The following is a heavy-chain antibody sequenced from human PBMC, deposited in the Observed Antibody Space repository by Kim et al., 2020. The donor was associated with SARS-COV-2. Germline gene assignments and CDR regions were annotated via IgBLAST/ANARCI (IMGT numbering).Heavy chain of an antibody. D-gene: IGHD5-12*01. Sequence: VKGRYTISRDNSKNTMYRQMNSRRAEGTAVYYCAREYPPSGYDRFYYFDYWGQGTLVTVSS. J-gene: IGHJ4*02. V-gene: IGHV3-53*01. CDR3: AREYPPSGYDRFYYFDY.